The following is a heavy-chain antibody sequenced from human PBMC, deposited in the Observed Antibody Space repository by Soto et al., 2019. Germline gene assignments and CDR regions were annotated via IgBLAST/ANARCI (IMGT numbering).Heavy chain of an antibody. CDR1: GYTFTNFY. J-gene: IGHJ4*01. Sequence: SVKVSCKASGYTFTNFYMHWVRQAPGQGLEWMGIINPSGGTTSYAQKFQGRVIMTRDTSTSTVYMELSSLRSEDTAVYYCARDLSQTYYDILTGKFYFDYWGHGTLVTVSS. CDR2: INPSGGTT. V-gene: IGHV1-46*01. D-gene: IGHD3-9*01. CDR3: ARDLSQTYYDILTGKFYFDY.